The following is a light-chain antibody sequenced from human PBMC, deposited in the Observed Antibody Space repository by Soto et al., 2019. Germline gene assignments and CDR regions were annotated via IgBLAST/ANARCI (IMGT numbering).Light chain of an antibody. CDR3: QKYNSAPLT. CDR2: VAS. J-gene: IGKJ4*01. V-gene: IGKV1-27*01. Sequence: DIQMTQSPSSLSASVGDRVTITCRASQGISNYVAWYQQKPGKVPKLLIYVASTLQSGVPSRFSGSGSGTDFTLPISRLQPEGVATYYCQKYNSAPLTFGGGTKVEIK. CDR1: QGISNY.